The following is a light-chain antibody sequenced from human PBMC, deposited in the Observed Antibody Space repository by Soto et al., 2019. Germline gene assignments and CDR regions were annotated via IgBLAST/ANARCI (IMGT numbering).Light chain of an antibody. CDR3: TSFAGSGTYV. J-gene: IGLJ1*01. CDR1: SSDVGGYNY. Sequence: QSVLTQPASVSGSPGQSIAISCTGTSSDVGGYNYVSWYQQHPGKAPKLIIFDDTNRPSGVSDRFSGSKSGSTASLTISGLQADDEADYYCTSFAGSGTYVFGTGTKLTVL. V-gene: IGLV2-14*01. CDR2: DDT.